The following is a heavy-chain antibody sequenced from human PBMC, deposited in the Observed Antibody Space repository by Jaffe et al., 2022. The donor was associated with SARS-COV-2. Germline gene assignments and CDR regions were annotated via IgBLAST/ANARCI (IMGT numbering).Heavy chain of an antibody. D-gene: IGHD3-16*01. J-gene: IGHJ4*02. CDR3: ARGLDYSYLSGSLSD. CDR2: IYNSEST. Sequence: QVQLQESGPGLVKPSETLSLTCTVSGASITAYYWNWIRQLPGKELEWIGYIYNSESTDYNPSLKSRVTISVDTSKNQFSLNLRSVTAADTAVYYCARGLDYSYLSGSLSDWGQGAPVTVSS. CDR1: GASITAYY. V-gene: IGHV4-59*12.